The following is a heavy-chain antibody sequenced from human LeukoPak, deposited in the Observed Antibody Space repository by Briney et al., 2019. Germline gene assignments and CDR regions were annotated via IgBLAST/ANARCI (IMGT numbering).Heavy chain of an antibody. CDR2: IYYSGST. D-gene: IGHD3-22*01. CDR3: ARDGGYYDSSGYAYFDY. J-gene: IGHJ4*02. Sequence: SETLSLTCTVSGGSISSGGYYWSWIRQHPGKGLEWIVYIYYSGSTYYNPSLKSRVTISVDTSKNQFSLKLSSVTAADTAVYYCARDGGYYDSSGYAYFDYWGQGTLVTVSS. CDR1: GGSISSGGYY. V-gene: IGHV4-31*03.